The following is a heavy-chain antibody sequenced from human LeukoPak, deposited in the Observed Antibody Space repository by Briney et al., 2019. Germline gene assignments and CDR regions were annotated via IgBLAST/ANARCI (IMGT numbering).Heavy chain of an antibody. Sequence: GGSLRLSCAASGFTFSRYAMYWVRQAPGKGLEWVAVISYDGSNKYYTDSVKGRFTISRHNSKNTLYVQVNSLKPEDTAVYYCARVRTGTTTNNYYGLDVWGQGTTVTVSS. CDR2: ISYDGSNK. J-gene: IGHJ6*02. D-gene: IGHD1-7*01. V-gene: IGHV3-30-3*01. CDR1: GFTFSRYA. CDR3: ARVRTGTTTNNYYGLDV.